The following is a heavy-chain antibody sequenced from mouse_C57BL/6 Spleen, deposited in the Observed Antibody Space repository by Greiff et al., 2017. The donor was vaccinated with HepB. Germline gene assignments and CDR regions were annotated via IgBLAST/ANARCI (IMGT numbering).Heavy chain of an antibody. J-gene: IGHJ4*01. CDR3: AREDLYDGYYDYYAMDY. D-gene: IGHD2-3*01. CDR1: GYSFTGYF. CDR2: INPYNGDT. Sequence: DVQLQESGPELVKPGASVKISCKASGYSFTGYFMNWVKQSHGKSLEWIGRINPYNGDTFYNQKFKGKATLTVDKSSSTAHMELLSLTSEDFAVYYCAREDLYDGYYDYYAMDYWGQGTSVTVSS. V-gene: IGHV1-37*01.